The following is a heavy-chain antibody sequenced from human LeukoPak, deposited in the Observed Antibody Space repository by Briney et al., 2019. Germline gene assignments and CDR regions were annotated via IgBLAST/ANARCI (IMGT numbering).Heavy chain of an antibody. V-gene: IGHV4-39*07. Sequence: PSETLSLTCTVSGGSISSSSHYWGWIRQPPGKGLEWIGTIYYSGSTYYTPSLKSRVTISVDTSKNEFSLKLSSVTAADTAVYYCARDRDYPTQYFDYWGQGILVTVSS. CDR1: GGSISSSSHY. CDR3: ARDRDYPTQYFDY. D-gene: IGHD4-11*01. J-gene: IGHJ4*02. CDR2: IYYSGST.